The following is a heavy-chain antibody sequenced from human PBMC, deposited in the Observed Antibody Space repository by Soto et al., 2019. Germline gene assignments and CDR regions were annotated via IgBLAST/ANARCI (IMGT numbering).Heavy chain of an antibody. CDR2: IYYSGST. V-gene: IGHV4-59*01. CDR1: GGSISSYY. Sequence: SETLSLTCTVSGGSISSYYWSWIRQPPGKGLEWIGYIYYSGSTNYNPSLKSRVTISVDTSKNQFSLKLSSVTAADTAVYYCAREGLGMDVWGQGTTVTVSS. CDR3: AREGLGMDV. D-gene: IGHD6-19*01. J-gene: IGHJ6*02.